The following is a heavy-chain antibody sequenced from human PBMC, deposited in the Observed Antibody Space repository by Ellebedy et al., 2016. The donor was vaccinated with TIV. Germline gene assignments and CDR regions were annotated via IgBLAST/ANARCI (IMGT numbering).Heavy chain of an antibody. Sequence: GESLKISCAASGFTFNTYAMHWVRQAPGKGLEWVAIISYDSGNKFYTDSVKGRFTVSRDNAKNTLYLHLNGLGVEDTAIFYCAKAGGGGAPDDYWGQGTLVTVSS. D-gene: IGHD1-26*01. J-gene: IGHJ4*02. CDR1: GFTFNTYA. CDR3: AKAGGGGAPDDY. V-gene: IGHV3-30*18. CDR2: ISYDSGNK.